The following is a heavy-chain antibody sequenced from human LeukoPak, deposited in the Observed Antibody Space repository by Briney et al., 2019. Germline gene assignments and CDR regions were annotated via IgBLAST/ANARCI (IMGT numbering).Heavy chain of an antibody. CDR1: GGTFSSYA. CDR3: ARGMWEQQPAKYYYHYMDV. V-gene: IGHV1-69*13. J-gene: IGHJ6*03. D-gene: IGHD6-13*01. CDR2: IIPIFATT. Sequence: GASVKASCKASGGTFSSYAINWVRQAPGQGLEWMGGIIPIFATTNYAQKFQGRVTITADESTNTVYMELSSLRSEDTAVYYCARGMWEQQPAKYYYHYMDVWGKGTTVTISS.